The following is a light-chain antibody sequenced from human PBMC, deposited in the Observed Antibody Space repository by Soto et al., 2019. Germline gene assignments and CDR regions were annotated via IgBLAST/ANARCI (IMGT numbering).Light chain of an antibody. CDR3: AAWDDSLSGLWV. CDR2: RNN. CDR1: SSNIGSNY. Sequence: QSVLTQPPSASGTPGQRVTISCSGSSSNIGSNYVYWYQQLPGTAPKLLIYRNNQRPSGVPDRFSGSKSGTSASLAISGLRSEDGADYYCAAWDDSLSGLWVFGGGTKLNVL. J-gene: IGLJ3*02. V-gene: IGLV1-47*01.